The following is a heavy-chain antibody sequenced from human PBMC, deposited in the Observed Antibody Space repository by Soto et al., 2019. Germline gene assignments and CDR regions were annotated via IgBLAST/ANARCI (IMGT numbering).Heavy chain of an antibody. Sequence: SETLSLTCTVSGGSISSYYWSWIRQPPGKGLEWIGYIYYSGSTNYNPSLKSRVTISVDTSKNQFSLKLSSVTAADTAVYYCARVHTAMVTGYFDYWGQGTLVTVSS. D-gene: IGHD5-18*01. CDR2: IYYSGST. J-gene: IGHJ4*02. V-gene: IGHV4-59*08. CDR3: ARVHTAMVTGYFDY. CDR1: GGSISSYY.